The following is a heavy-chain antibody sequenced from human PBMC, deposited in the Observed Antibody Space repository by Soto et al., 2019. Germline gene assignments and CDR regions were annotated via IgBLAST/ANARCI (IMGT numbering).Heavy chain of an antibody. V-gene: IGHV3-30*04. D-gene: IGHD4-4*01. CDR2: ISYDGSNK. J-gene: IGHJ4*02. CDR3: AKVPDYSNPYFDY. CDR1: GFTFSTYA. Sequence: GGSLRLSCAASGFTFSTYAMQWVRQAPGKGLEWVAVISYDGSNKYYADSVKGRFTISRDNSKNTLYLQMNSLRAEDTAVYYCAKVPDYSNPYFDYWGQGTLVTVSS.